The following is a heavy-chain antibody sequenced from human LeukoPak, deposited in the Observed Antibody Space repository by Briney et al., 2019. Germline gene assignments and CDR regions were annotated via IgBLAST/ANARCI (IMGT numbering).Heavy chain of an antibody. CDR3: AKRLWTTVTTGFDY. V-gene: IGHV3-7*03. Sequence: GGSLRLSCAVSGFSVSGYWMTWVRQAPGKGLEWVANIKQDGSEKNYVDSVKGRFTISRDNAENSLFLQMNSLRAEDTAVYYCAKRLWTTVTTGFDYWGQGTLVTVSS. CDR2: IKQDGSEK. D-gene: IGHD4-17*01. J-gene: IGHJ4*02. CDR1: GFSVSGYW.